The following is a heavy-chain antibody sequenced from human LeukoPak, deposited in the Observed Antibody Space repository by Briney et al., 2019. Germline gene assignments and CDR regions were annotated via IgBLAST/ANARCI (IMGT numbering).Heavy chain of an antibody. J-gene: IGHJ4*02. CDR3: AKPSYYDSSGYYPYYFDY. Sequence: PGGSLRLSCAASGFTFSSYAMSWVRQAPGKGLEWVSTISGSGVSTYYADSVKGRFTISRDNSKNTLYLQMNSLRAEDTAVFYCAKPSYYDSSGYYPYYFDYWGQGTLVTVSA. CDR1: GFTFSSYA. D-gene: IGHD3-22*01. CDR2: ISGSGVST. V-gene: IGHV3-23*01.